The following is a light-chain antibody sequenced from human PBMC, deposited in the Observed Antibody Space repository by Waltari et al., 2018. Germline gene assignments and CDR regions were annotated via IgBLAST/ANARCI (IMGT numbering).Light chain of an antibody. V-gene: IGLV2-14*01. Sequence: QSALTQPASVSGSPGQSITISCTGTRSDVGGYNYVSWYQQHPGKAPQPMIYDVSNRPSGVSNRFSGSKSSNTASLTISGLQAEDEADYYCSSYTSSSTIYVFGTGTKVTVL. J-gene: IGLJ1*01. CDR1: RSDVGGYNY. CDR3: SSYTSSSTIYV. CDR2: DVS.